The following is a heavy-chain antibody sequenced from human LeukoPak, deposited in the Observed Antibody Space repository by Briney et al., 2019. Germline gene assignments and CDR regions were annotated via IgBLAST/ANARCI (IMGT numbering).Heavy chain of an antibody. CDR3: ARGDSSSWYWFDP. V-gene: IGHV4-34*01. CDR1: GGSFSGYY. J-gene: IGHJ5*02. D-gene: IGHD6-13*01. Sequence: SETLSLTGAVYGGSFSGYYWSWIRQPPGKGLEWIGEINHSGSTNYNPSLKSRVTISVDTSKNQFSLKLSSVTAADTAVYYCARGDSSSWYWFDPWGQGTLVTVSS. CDR2: INHSGST.